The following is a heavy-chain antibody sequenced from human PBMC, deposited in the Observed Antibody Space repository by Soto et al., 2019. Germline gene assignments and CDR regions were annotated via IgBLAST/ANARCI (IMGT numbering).Heavy chain of an antibody. CDR2: IIPIFGTA. Sequence: QVQLVQSGAEVKKPGSSMKVSCKASGGTFSSYAISWVRQAPGQGLEWIGGIIPIFGTANYAQKFQGRVTITADESTSTAYMELSSLRSEDTAVYYCARERITMVRGVPYGMDVWGQGTTVTVSS. J-gene: IGHJ6*02. CDR1: GGTFSSYA. CDR3: ARERITMVRGVPYGMDV. D-gene: IGHD3-10*01. V-gene: IGHV1-69*01.